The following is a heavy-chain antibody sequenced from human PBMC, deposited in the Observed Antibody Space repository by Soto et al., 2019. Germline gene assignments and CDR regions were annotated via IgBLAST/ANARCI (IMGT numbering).Heavy chain of an antibody. CDR3: ARDYVRSGYYLPVGFDY. D-gene: IGHD3-22*01. Sequence: QVQLVESGGGVVQPGRSLRLSCAASGFTFSNYGMHWVRQAPGKGLEWVVVIWYDGSKESYADSVKDRFTISRDNSQNTLYLQINSLRAEDTAVYYCARDYVRSGYYLPVGFDYWGQGTLVTVSS. V-gene: IGHV3-33*01. CDR1: GFTFSNYG. J-gene: IGHJ4*02. CDR2: IWYDGSKE.